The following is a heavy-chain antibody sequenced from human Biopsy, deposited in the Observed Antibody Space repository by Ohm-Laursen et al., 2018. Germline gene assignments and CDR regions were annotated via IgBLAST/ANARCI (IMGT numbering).Heavy chain of an antibody. J-gene: IGHJ4*02. CDR3: AKTRGEARAAANF. CDR1: GFTFSNYA. D-gene: IGHD6-13*01. V-gene: IGHV3-23*01. CDR2: VGGSGDST. Sequence: SLRLSCTAFGFTFSNYAMTWVRQAPGKGLDWVSVVGGSGDSTYYADSVKGRFSISRDNSNNTLYLQMNSLRVDDTAVYYCAKTRGEARAAANFWGKGTRVTVSS.